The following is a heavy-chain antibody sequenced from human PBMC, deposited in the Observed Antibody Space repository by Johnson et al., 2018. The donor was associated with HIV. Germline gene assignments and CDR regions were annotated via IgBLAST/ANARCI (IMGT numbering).Heavy chain of an antibody. CDR3: ASTDDAFDI. D-gene: IGHD4-17*01. J-gene: IGHJ3*02. V-gene: IGHV3-30*02. CDR2: IRHDGSNK. CDR1: GFTFSSYG. Sequence: QVQLVESGGGVVQPGGSLRLSCAASGFTFSSYGMHWVRQAPGKGLEWVAFIRHDGSNKYYADSVKGRFTISRDNSKNTLYLQMNSLRAEDTAVYYCASTDDAFDIWGQGTMVTVSS.